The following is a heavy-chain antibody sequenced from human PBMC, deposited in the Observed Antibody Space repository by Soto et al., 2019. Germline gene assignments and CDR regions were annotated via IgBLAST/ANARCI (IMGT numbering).Heavy chain of an antibody. Sequence: SETLSLTCTVSGGSISSYYWSWIRQPPGKGLEWIGYIYYSGSTNYNPSLKSRVTISVDTSKNQFSLKLSSVTAADTAVYYCARGGQGGYYYYYMDVWGKGTTVTVSS. CDR2: IYYSGST. CDR3: ARGGQGGYYYYYMDV. V-gene: IGHV4-59*01. D-gene: IGHD3-16*01. J-gene: IGHJ6*03. CDR1: GGSISSYY.